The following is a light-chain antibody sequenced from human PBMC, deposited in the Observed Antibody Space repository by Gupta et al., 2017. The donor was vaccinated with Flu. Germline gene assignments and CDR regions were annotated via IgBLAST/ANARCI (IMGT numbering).Light chain of an antibody. CDR1: QSVSSY. V-gene: IGKV3-11*01. J-gene: IGKJ4*01. CDR2: DAS. CDR3: QQRSNGLT. Sequence: ELVLTQSPATLSLSPGERATLSCRASQSVSSYLAWYQPKPGQAPRLLIYDASNRATGIPARFSGSGSGTDFTLTISSLEPEDFAVYYCQQRSNGLTFGGGTKVEIK.